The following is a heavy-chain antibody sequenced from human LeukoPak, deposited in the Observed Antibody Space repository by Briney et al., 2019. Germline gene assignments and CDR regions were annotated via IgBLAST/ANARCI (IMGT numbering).Heavy chain of an antibody. CDR2: INPNSGGT. D-gene: IGHD3-3*01. CDR3: ARDLRNWSGYSDYMDV. V-gene: IGHV1-2*02. Sequence: ASVKVSCKASGYTFTGYYMLWVRQAPGQGLEWMGWINPNSGGTNYAQKFQGRVTMTRDTSISTAYMELSRLRSDDTAVYYCARDLRNWSGYSDYMDVWGKGTTVTVSS. J-gene: IGHJ6*03. CDR1: GYTFTGYY.